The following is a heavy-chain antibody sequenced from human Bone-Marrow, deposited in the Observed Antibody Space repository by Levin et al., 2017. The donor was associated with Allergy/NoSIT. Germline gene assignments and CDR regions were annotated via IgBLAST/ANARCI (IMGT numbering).Heavy chain of an antibody. CDR3: ARGSATGWFDP. J-gene: IGHJ5*02. V-gene: IGHV4-59*01. CDR1: GGSISSYY. CDR2: IYYSGST. Sequence: PGGSLRLSCTVSGGSISSYYWSWIRQPPGKGLEWIGYIYYSGSTNYNPSLKSRVTISVDTSKNQFSLKLSSVTAADTAVYYCARGSATGWFDPWGQGTLVTVSS.